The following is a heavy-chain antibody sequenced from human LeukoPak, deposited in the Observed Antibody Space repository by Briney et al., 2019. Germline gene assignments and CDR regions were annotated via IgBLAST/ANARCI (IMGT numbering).Heavy chain of an antibody. CDR3: AREGGSYRTLDY. Sequence: KPSETLSLTCTVSGGSISNSYWSWIRQPPGKGLEWIGYIYYSGGTNYSPSLKSRVTVSVDTSKNQFSLKLSSVTAADTAVYYCAREGGSYRTLDYSGQGTLVTVSS. D-gene: IGHD3-16*02. J-gene: IGHJ4*02. CDR2: IYYSGGT. V-gene: IGHV4-59*01. CDR1: GGSISNSY.